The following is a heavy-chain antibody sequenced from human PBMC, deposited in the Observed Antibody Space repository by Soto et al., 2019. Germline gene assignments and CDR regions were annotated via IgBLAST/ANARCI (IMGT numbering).Heavy chain of an antibody. J-gene: IGHJ4*02. V-gene: IGHV3-23*01. CDR2: ISGSGDSK. CDR3: ARIPYYHVWGTDRYSPNFDY. CDR1: GFTFSIYA. D-gene: IGHD3-16*02. Sequence: EVQLLESGGGLVQPGGSLRLSCAASGFTFSIYALSWVRQGPGKGLEWVSGISGSGDSKYYSDSLMGRFTISRDNSKNTLYLQMNSLRAEDTAVYYCARIPYYHVWGTDRYSPNFDYWGQGTLVTVSS.